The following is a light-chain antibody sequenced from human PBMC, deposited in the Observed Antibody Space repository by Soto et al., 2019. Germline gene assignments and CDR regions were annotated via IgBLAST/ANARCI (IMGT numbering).Light chain of an antibody. J-gene: IGKJ1*01. V-gene: IGKV3-11*01. CDR2: DAS. CDR1: QSVSSY. Sequence: EIVLTQSPATLSLSPGERATLSCRASQSVSSYLAWYQQKPGQAPRLIIYDASKRATGIPARFSCSGSGTDFTLTISNLDPEEFAVYYCQQRGNLPRTFGQGTKVEIK. CDR3: QQRGNLPRT.